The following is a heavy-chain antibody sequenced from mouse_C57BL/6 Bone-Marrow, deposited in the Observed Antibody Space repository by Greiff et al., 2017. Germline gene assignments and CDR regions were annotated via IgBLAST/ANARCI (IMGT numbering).Heavy chain of an antibody. CDR3: ARYYGSSPYYAMDY. J-gene: IGHJ4*01. V-gene: IGHV1-85*01. Sequence: VKLQESGPELVKPGASVKLSCKASGYTFTSYDINWVKQRPGQGLEWIGWIYPRDGSTKYNEKFKGKATLTVDTSSSTAYMELHSLTSEDSAVYFCARYYGSSPYYAMDYWGQGTSVTVSS. CDR2: IYPRDGST. CDR1: GYTFTSYD. D-gene: IGHD1-1*01.